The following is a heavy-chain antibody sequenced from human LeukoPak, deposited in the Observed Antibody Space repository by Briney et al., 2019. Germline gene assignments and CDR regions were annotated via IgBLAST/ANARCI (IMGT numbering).Heavy chain of an antibody. CDR2: IYYSGST. D-gene: IGHD1-7*01. CDR1: GGSISSYY. J-gene: IGHJ5*02. V-gene: IGHV4-59*01. CDR3: ARVRNYFDP. Sequence: PSETLSPTCTVSGGSISSYYWSWIRQPPGKGLEWIGYIYYSGSTNYNPSLKSRVTISVDTSKNQFSLKLSSVTAADTAVYYCARVRNYFDPWGQGTLVTVSS.